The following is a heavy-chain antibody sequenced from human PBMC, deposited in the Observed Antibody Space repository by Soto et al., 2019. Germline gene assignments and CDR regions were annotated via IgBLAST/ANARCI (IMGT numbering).Heavy chain of an antibody. J-gene: IGHJ6*02. CDR1: GGTFSSYA. D-gene: IGHD1-1*01. CDR3: ARDRLETLIYGMDV. Sequence: SVKVSCKASGGTFSSYAISWVRQAPGQGLEWMGGIIPIFGTANYNPSLKSRVTISVDTSKNQFSMKLSSVTAADTAVYYCARDRLETLIYGMDVWGQGTTVTVSS. CDR2: IIPIFGTA. V-gene: IGHV1-69*06.